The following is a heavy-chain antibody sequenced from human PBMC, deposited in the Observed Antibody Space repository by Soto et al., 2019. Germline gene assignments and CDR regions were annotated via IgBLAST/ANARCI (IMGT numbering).Heavy chain of an antibody. CDR3: ARGARSATARGKRPIVVVPPDQRRYHYYYMDV. J-gene: IGHJ6*03. CDR1: GFTFSDHY. CDR2: TRNKANSYTT. D-gene: IGHD2-2*01. Sequence: GESLKISCAASGFTFSDHYMDWVRQAPGKGLEWVGRTRNKANSYTTEYAASVKGRFTISRDDSKNSLYLQMNSLKTGETAVYYWARGARSATARGKRPIVVVPPDQRRYHYYYMDVWGKGTTVTVSS. V-gene: IGHV3-72*01.